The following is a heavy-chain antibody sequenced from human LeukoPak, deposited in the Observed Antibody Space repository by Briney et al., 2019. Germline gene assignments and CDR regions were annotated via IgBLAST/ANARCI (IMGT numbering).Heavy chain of an antibody. D-gene: IGHD3-3*01. CDR1: GFTFSSYS. CDR2: IWYDGSNK. CDR3: ARDSSDGVAVDY. V-gene: IGHV3-33*08. J-gene: IGHJ4*02. Sequence: PGGSLRLSCAASGFTFSSYSMNWVRQAPGKGLEWVAVIWYDGSNKYYADSVKGRFTISRDNSKNTLYLQMNSLGAEDTAVYYCARDSSDGVAVDYWGQGTLVTVSS.